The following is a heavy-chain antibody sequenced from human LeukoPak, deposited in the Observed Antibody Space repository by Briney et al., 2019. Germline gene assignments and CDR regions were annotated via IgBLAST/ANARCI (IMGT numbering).Heavy chain of an antibody. Sequence: SETLSLTCTVSGGSISSYYWSWIRQPAGKGLEWIGRIYTSGSTNYNPSLKSRVTMSVDTSKNQFSLKLSSVTAADTAVYYCARDMDTAMVTVFDYWGQGTLVTVSS. D-gene: IGHD5-18*01. V-gene: IGHV4-4*07. CDR3: ARDMDTAMVTVFDY. CDR2: IYTSGST. J-gene: IGHJ4*02. CDR1: GGSISSYY.